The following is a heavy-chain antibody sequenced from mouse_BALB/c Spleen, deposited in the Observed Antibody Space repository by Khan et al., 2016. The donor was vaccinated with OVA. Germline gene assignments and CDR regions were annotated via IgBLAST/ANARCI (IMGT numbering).Heavy chain of an antibody. J-gene: IGHJ3*01. V-gene: IGHV1-77*01. CDR1: GYTFTDSY. CDR2: ISPGSGDT. D-gene: IGHD1-2*01. CDR3: ARRDYFGYTFAY. Sequence: QVQLMESGAELARPGASVKLSCKASGYTFTDSYINWVKQRTGQGLEWIGEISPGSGDTFYNERFKDQATLTADKSSNTAYMQLSSLTSEASAVYFCARRDYFGYTFAYWGQGTLVTVSA.